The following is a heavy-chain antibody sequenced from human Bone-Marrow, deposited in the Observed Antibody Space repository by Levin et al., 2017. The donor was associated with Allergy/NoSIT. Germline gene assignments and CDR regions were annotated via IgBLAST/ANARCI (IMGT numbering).Heavy chain of an antibody. J-gene: IGHJ4*02. CDR3: ARLSHYNDSC. Sequence: LEASVKVSCKASGYTFTGYYLHWVRQAPGQGPEWMGWINPNSGGPNYAQKFQGRVTMTRDTSISTAYMELSRLRSDDTAVYYCARLSHYNDSCWGPGTLVTVSS. CDR2: INPNSGGP. V-gene: IGHV1-2*03. D-gene: IGHD3-22*01. CDR1: GYTFTGYY.